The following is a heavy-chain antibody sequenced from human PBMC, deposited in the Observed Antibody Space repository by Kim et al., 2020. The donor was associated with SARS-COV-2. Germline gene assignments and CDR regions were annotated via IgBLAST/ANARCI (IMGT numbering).Heavy chain of an antibody. CDR3: ARDGGLLGYCSSTSCYGYFDL. CDR2: ISAYNGNT. J-gene: IGHJ2*01. Sequence: ASVKVSCKASGYTFTSYGISWVRQAPGQGLEWMGWISAYNGNTNYAQKLQGRVTMTTDTSTSTAYMELRSLRSDDTAVYYCARDGGLLGYCSSTSCYGYFDLWGRGTLVTVSS. CDR1: GYTFTSYG. V-gene: IGHV1-18*04. D-gene: IGHD2-2*01.